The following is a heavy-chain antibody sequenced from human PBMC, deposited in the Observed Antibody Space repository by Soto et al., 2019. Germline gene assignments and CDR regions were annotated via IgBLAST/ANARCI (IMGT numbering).Heavy chain of an antibody. CDR2: IFHTGSA. D-gene: IGHD2-21*01. V-gene: IGHV4-4*02. Sequence: QVQLQESGPGLMKHSGTLSLTCAVSGGSITSNWWSWVRQPPGKGLEWIAEIFHTGSANYNPSLMGRLTISMDKSRNHLSLNLNSVTAADTAVYYCARHIAVSGTRGFDHWGQGTLVTVSS. J-gene: IGHJ4*02. CDR1: GGSITSNW. CDR3: ARHIAVSGTRGFDH.